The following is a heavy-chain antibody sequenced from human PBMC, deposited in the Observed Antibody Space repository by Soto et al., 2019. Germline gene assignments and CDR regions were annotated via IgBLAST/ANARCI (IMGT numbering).Heavy chain of an antibody. Sequence: SETLSLTCTVSGGSISSYYWSWIRQPPGKGLEWIGYIYYSGSTNYDPSLKSRVTISVDTSKNQFSLKLSSVTAADTAVYYCARVFGFGGMDVWGQGTTVTVSS. V-gene: IGHV4-59*08. CDR3: ARVFGFGGMDV. CDR1: GGSISSYY. D-gene: IGHD3-10*01. J-gene: IGHJ6*02. CDR2: IYYSGST.